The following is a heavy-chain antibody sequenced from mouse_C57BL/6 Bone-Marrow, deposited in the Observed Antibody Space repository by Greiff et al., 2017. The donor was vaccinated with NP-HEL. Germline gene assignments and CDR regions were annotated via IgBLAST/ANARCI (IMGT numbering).Heavy chain of an antibody. D-gene: IGHD1-1*01. J-gene: IGHJ1*03. Sequence: DVKLVESGGGLVQPGGSLKLSCAASGFTFSDYGMAWVRQAPRKGPEWVAFISHLAYSIYYADTVTGRFTLSREKAKTTLYLEMSSLRSEDTAMYYCARIYYYGSSSGGFDVWGTGTTVTVAS. CDR2: ISHLAYSI. CDR1: GFTFSDYG. V-gene: IGHV5-15*01. CDR3: ARIYYYGSSSGGFDV.